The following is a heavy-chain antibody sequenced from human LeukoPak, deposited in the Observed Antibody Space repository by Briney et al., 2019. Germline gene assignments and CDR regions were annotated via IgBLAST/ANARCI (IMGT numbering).Heavy chain of an antibody. J-gene: IGHJ6*02. CDR1: GGSIISSDYH. CDR3: ARSLPRVGWYPYYYYYGMDV. Sequence: PSETLSLTCTVSGGSIISSDYHWGWVRQPPGKGLEWIGTISYSGNTDYNPSLRSRVTISVDTSKNQFSLKLSSVTAADTAVYYCARSLPRVGWYPYYYYYGMDVWGQGTTVTVSS. V-gene: IGHV4-39*07. D-gene: IGHD6-19*01. CDR2: ISYSGNT.